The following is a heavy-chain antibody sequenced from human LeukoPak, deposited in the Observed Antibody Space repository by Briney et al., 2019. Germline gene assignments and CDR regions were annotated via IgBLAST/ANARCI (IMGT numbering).Heavy chain of an antibody. V-gene: IGHV4-34*01. CDR1: GESFSGHY. D-gene: IGHD3/OR15-3a*01. CDR3: ARDRTGPFDY. Sequence: PSETLSLTCAVSGESFSGHYWSWIRQPPGKGLEWIGEINHSGSTNYNPSLKSRVTISVDTSKNQFSLKLSSVTAADTAVYYCARDRTGPFDYWGQGTLVTVSS. J-gene: IGHJ4*02. CDR2: INHSGST.